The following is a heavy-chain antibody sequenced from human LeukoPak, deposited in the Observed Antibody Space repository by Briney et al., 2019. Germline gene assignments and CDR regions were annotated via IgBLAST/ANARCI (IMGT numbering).Heavy chain of an antibody. CDR3: ASSPSLLSTYYFDY. CDR2: IYYSGST. D-gene: IGHD4/OR15-4a*01. V-gene: IGHV4-59*01. J-gene: IGHJ4*02. CDR1: GGSISSCY. Sequence: SETLSLTCTVSGGSISSCYWSWIRQPPGKGLEWIGYIYYSGSTNYNPSLKGRVTISVDTSKNQFSLKLSSVTAADTAVYYCASSPSLLSTYYFDYWGQGTLVTVSS.